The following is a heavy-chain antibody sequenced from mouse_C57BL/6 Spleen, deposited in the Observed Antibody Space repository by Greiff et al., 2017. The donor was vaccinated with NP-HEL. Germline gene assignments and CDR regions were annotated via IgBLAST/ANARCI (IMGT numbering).Heavy chain of an antibody. CDR1: GYTFTDYN. V-gene: IGHV1-18*01. J-gene: IGHJ1*03. Sequence: EVQLQQSGPELVKPGASVKIPCKASGYTFTDYNMDWVKQSHGKSLEWIGDINPNNGGTIYNQKFKGKATLTVDKSSSTAYTELRSLTSEDTAVYYCARRGSYWYFDVWGTGTTVTVSS. CDR3: ARRGSYWYFDV. CDR2: INPNNGGT.